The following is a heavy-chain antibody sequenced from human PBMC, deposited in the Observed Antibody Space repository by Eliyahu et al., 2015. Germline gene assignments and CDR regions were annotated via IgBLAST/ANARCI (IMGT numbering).Heavy chain of an antibody. J-gene: IGHJ4*02. V-gene: IGHV4-34*01. CDR1: GGSXXGYY. D-gene: IGHD3-16*02. Sequence: QVQLQQWGAGXLKPSETLSLTXAVYGGSXXGYYWSWIRQPPGKGLEXIGEINXSGSTNYNPSLKSRVTISVDTSKNQFSLKLSSVTAADTAVYYCARGNRYDYIWGSYRSFFDYWGQGTLVTVSS. CDR2: INXSGST. CDR3: ARGNRYDYIWGSYRSFFDY.